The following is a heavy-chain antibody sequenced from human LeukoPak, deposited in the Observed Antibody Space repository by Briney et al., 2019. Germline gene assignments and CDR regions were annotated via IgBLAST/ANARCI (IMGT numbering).Heavy chain of an antibody. V-gene: IGHV3-23*01. CDR2: ISGTGANT. Sequence: GGYLSLSCAVSGFTFSSYPMTWVRRAPGKGLEWVSAISGTGANTYYADAVKGRFTTSRDNPRSTLYLQMNSLSNEDTAVYYCAYADNNGWYYFDYWGQGTLVTVSS. CDR3: AYADNNGWYYFDY. J-gene: IGHJ4*02. D-gene: IGHD6-19*01. CDR1: GFTFSSYP.